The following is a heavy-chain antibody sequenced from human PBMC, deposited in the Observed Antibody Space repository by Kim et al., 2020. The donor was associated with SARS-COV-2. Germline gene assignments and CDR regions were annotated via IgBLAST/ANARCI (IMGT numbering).Heavy chain of an antibody. V-gene: IGHV3-7*01. CDR1: GFTFSSYW. D-gene: IGHD3-16*02. CDR2: IKQDGSEK. Sequence: GGSLRLSCAASGFTFSSYWMSWVRQAPGKGLEWVANIKQDGSEKYYVDSVKGRFTISRDNAKNSLYLQMNSLRAEDTAVYYCAREVPSYDYVWGGYRSTGPYYYYAYGMDVWGHGTTVTVSS. CDR3: AREVPSYDYVWGGYRSTGPYYYYAYGMDV. J-gene: IGHJ6*02.